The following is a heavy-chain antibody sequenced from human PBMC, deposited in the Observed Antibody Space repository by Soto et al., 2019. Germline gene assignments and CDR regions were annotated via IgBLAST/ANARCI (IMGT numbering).Heavy chain of an antibody. V-gene: IGHV4-31*03. J-gene: IGHJ5*02. CDR3: ARVVPAALGRDWFDH. Sequence: QVQLQESGPGLVKPSQTLSLTCTVSGGSISSGGYYWSWIRQHPGKGLEWIGYIYYSGSTYYNPSRKGRVTISVATSTNQSSLKLSSVTAADTAVYYCARVVPAALGRDWFDHWGQGTLVTVSS. CDR1: GGSISSGGYY. D-gene: IGHD2-2*01. CDR2: IYYSGST.